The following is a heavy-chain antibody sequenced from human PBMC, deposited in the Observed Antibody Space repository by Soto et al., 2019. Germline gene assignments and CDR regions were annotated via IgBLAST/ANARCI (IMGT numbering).Heavy chain of an antibody. Sequence: EVQLVESGGGLVQPGGSLRLSCVGSGFTFSSYWMTWARQAPGKVLEWVANIKWDGSETYYVDSVKGRFTISRDNAKNSLYLQMDRLRAEDTAVYYCARSLGLRDAFDIWGLGTMVTVS. CDR2: IKWDGSET. D-gene: IGHD3-16*01. V-gene: IGHV3-7*01. CDR3: ARSLGLRDAFDI. CDR1: GFTFSSYW. J-gene: IGHJ3*02.